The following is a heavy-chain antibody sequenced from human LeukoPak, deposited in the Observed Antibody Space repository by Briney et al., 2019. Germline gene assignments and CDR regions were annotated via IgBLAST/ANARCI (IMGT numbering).Heavy chain of an antibody. CDR1: GYTLTDLS. Sequence: GASVKVSCKVSGYTLTDLSMHWVRQAPGKGLEWVGGFDPEDGETIYAQKFQGRVTMTEDTSTDTAYMELSSLRSEDTAVYYCATLGRYSYGYGDDAFDIWGQGTMVTVSS. D-gene: IGHD5-18*01. J-gene: IGHJ3*02. CDR2: FDPEDGET. CDR3: ATLGRYSYGYGDDAFDI. V-gene: IGHV1-24*01.